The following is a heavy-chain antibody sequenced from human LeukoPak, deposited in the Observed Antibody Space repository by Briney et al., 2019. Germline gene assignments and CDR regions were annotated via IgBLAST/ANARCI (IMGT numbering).Heavy chain of an antibody. CDR1: GFTFSSYA. V-gene: IGHV3-23*01. D-gene: IGHD3-22*01. CDR3: AKGPRVVVVIKGYFDY. CDR2: ISGSGGST. Sequence: GGSLRLSCAASGFTFSSYAMSWVRQAPGKGLEWVSAISGSGGSTYYADSVKGRFTISRDNSKNTLYLQMNSLRAEDTAVYYCAKGPRVVVVIKGYFDYWGQGTLVTVSS. J-gene: IGHJ4*02.